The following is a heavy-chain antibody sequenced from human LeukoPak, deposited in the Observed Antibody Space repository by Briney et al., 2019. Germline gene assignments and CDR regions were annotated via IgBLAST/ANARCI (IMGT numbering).Heavy chain of an antibody. V-gene: IGHV4-59*08. J-gene: IGHJ4*02. D-gene: IGHD1-14*01. Sequence: PSETLSLTCTVSGGSVSSYYLSWIRQPPGKGLEWIGYIYYTGTTNYNPSLERRVTMSVDTSKNQFSLKLTSVTAADTAVYYCARQVYYHNRPAYDYWGQGTLVTVSS. CDR3: ARQVYYHNRPAYDY. CDR1: GGSVSSYY. CDR2: IYYTGTT.